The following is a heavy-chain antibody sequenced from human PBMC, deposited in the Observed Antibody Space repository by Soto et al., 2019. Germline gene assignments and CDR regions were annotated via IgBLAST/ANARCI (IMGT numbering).Heavy chain of an antibody. D-gene: IGHD3-10*01. CDR1: GGSISSSSYY. J-gene: IGHJ3*02. Sequence: SETLSLTCTVSGGSISSSSYYWGWIRQPPGKGLEWIGSIYYSGSTYYNPSLKSRVTISVDTSKNQFSLKLSSVTAADTAVYYCARQRTMAMVRGVIITRPDAFDIWGQGTMVTVSS. V-gene: IGHV4-39*01. CDR3: ARQRTMAMVRGVIITRPDAFDI. CDR2: IYYSGST.